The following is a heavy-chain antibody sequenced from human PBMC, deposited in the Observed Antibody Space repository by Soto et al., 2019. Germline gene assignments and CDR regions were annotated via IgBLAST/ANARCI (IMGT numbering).Heavy chain of an antibody. D-gene: IGHD6-13*01. CDR2: IYPGDSDT. CDR1: GYSFTSYW. V-gene: IGHV5-51*01. CDR3: ARQKLEAAGTETHWFDP. Sequence: PGESLKISCKGSGYSFTSYWIGWVRQMPGKGLEWMGIIYPGDSDTRDSPSFQGQVTISADKSISTAYLQWSSLKASDTAMYYCARQKLEAAGTETHWFDPWGQGTLVTVSS. J-gene: IGHJ5*02.